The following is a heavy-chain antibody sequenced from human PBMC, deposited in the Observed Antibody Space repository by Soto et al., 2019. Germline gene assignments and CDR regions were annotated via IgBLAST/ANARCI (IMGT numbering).Heavy chain of an antibody. CDR2: IYHTGTT. J-gene: IGHJ4*02. V-gene: IGHV4-4*02. CDR1: GASINRDNW. CDR3: AGSVHF. D-gene: IGHD3-10*01. Sequence: QVQLQESGPGLANPSGTLSLTCAVSGASINRDNWWTWVRQPPGKGLEWIGDIYHTGTTNYDSSLKSRATISIDESKNHFSLNLNSVTAADTAVYYCAGSVHFWGQGTLVAVSS.